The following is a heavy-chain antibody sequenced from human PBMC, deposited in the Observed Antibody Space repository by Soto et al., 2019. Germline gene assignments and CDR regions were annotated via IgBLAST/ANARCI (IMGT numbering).Heavy chain of an antibody. V-gene: IGHV4-30-4*02. J-gene: IGHJ5*02. D-gene: IGHD3-16*02. CDR3: AGGGDFRDYVWVSYRYYWFAP. CDR1: GGSISSGDYY. Sequence: SETLSLTCTVSGGSISSGDYYWSWIRQPPGKGLEWIGYIYYSGSTYYNPSLKSRVTISVDTSKNQFSLKLSSVTAADTAVYYCAGGGDFRDYVWVSYRYYWFAPWGQGTLVTAS. CDR2: IYYSGST.